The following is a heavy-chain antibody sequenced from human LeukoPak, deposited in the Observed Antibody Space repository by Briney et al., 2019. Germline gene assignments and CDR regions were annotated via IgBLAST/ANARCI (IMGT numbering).Heavy chain of an antibody. Sequence: TSETLSLTCTVSGGSISSGGYYWSWIRQPPGKGPEWIGEINHSGGTTYNPSLTSRVTISVDTSKSQFSLKVNSVTAADTAVYYCARAGDVYRLKIWFDSWGQGALVTVSS. J-gene: IGHJ5*01. V-gene: IGHV4-61*08. CDR1: GGSISSGGYY. CDR2: INHSGGT. CDR3: ARAGDVYRLKIWFDS. D-gene: IGHD5/OR15-5a*01.